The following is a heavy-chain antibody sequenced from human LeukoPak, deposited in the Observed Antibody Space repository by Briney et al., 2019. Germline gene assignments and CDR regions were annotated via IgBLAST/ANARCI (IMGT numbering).Heavy chain of an antibody. D-gene: IGHD1-1*01. J-gene: IGHJ6*03. CDR3: ARDRTGWGPVDYYYYYVDV. V-gene: IGHV3-30*01. CDR1: GFTFSSYA. Sequence: PGGSLRLSCAASGFTFSSYAMHWVRQAPGKGLEWVAVISYDGSNKYYADSVKGRFTISRDNSKNTLYLQMNSLRAEDTAVYYCARDRTGWGPVDYYYYYVDVRGKGTTVTVSS. CDR2: ISYDGSNK.